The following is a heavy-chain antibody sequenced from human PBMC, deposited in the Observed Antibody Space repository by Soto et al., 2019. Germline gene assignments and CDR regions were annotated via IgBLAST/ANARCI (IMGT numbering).Heavy chain of an antibody. CDR2: INTGSSNT. V-gene: IGHV1-3*04. CDR1: GYTFTSYG. Sequence: QVDLVQSGAEVKEPGASVRISCEASGYTFTSYGIHWVRQAPGQRLEWMGWINTGSSNTRYSPECQARVTITRDTSASTAYMELNSLRSDDTAVYYCARAMPTAGYIYFAQWGQGTLVTVSS. J-gene: IGHJ4*02. CDR3: ARAMPTAGYIYFAQ. D-gene: IGHD3-9*01.